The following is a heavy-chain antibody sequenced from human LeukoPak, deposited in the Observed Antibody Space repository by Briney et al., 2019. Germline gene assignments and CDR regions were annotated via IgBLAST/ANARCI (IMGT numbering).Heavy chain of an antibody. CDR3: ARDVGYFGSGSYPDYFDY. CDR1: GFTFDDYG. D-gene: IGHD3-10*01. V-gene: IGHV3-20*04. CDR2: INWNGGST. J-gene: IGHJ4*02. Sequence: GSLRLSCAASGFTFDDYGMSWVRQAPGKGLEWVSGINWNGGSTGYADSVKGRFTISRDNAKNSLYLQMNSLRAEDTAVYYCARDVGYFGSGSYPDYFDYWGQGILVTVSS.